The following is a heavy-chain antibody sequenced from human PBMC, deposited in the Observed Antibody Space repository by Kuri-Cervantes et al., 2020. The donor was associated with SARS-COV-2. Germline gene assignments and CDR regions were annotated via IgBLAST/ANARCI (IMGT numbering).Heavy chain of an antibody. Sequence: GGSLRLSCTASGFIFSDYNMTWIRQAPGKGLEWVSNIGPSGSTKFYADSVKGRFTISRDNAKNSLYLEMSCLRSEDTAVYYCARDLGMGKSLDYWGQGTLVTSPQ. CDR2: IGPSGSTK. J-gene: IGHJ4*02. V-gene: IGHV3-11*04. CDR3: ARDLGMGKSLDY. CDR1: GFIFSDYN. D-gene: IGHD5-24*01.